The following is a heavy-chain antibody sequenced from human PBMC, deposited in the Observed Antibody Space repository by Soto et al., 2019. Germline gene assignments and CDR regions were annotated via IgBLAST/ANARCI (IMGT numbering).Heavy chain of an antibody. CDR3: ARAGAALVRGSIGGFDY. V-gene: IGHV4-34*02. Sequence: QVHLQQWGAGLLKPSQTLSLSCVVDGGAFNGYYWTWIRQPPGKGLEWIGEINHSGSVDYNPSLKGRVPISIDTSKKQFSLTRTSVTAADTAVYYWARAGAALVRGSIGGFDYWGQGSLVTVFS. D-gene: IGHD3-10*01. CDR1: GGAFNGYY. J-gene: IGHJ4*02. CDR2: INHSGSV.